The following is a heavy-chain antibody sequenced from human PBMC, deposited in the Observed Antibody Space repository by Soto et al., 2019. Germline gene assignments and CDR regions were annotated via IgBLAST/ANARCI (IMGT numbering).Heavy chain of an antibody. J-gene: IGHJ5*02. CDR1: GYTFTSYD. V-gene: IGHV1-8*01. CDR2: MNPNSGNT. Sequence: QVQLVQSGAEVKKPGASVKVSCKASGYTFTSYDINWVRQATGQGLEWMGWMNPNSGNTGYAQKFQGRVTMTRNTSISTAYMELSSLRSEDTAVYYCARGMRVRYCSGGSCHNWFDPWGQGTLGTVSS. CDR3: ARGMRVRYCSGGSCHNWFDP. D-gene: IGHD2-15*01.